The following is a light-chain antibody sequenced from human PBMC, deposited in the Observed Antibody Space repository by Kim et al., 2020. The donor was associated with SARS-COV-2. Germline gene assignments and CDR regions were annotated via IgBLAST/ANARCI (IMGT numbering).Light chain of an antibody. CDR2: DAS. Sequence: EIVLTQSPATLSLSPGERATLSCRASQSVSSYLAWYQQKPGQAPRLLIYDASNRATGIPARFSGSGSGTDFTLTISSLEPEDFAVYYCQRSINWPRVTFGQGTRLEIK. J-gene: IGKJ5*01. CDR1: QSVSSY. V-gene: IGKV3-11*01. CDR3: QRSINWPRVT.